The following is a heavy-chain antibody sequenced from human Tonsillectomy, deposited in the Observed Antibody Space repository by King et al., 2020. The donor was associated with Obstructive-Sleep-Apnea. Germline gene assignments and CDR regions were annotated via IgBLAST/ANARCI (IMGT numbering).Heavy chain of an antibody. J-gene: IGHJ4*02. D-gene: IGHD5-12*01. CDR2: NSGSGGST. Sequence: VQLVESGGGLVQPGGSLRLSCAASGFTFSSYAMRGVRQAPGKGLEGGSANSGSGGSTYYADSGKGRFTIARDNSKNKLYLQMNSLRAEDTAVYYCAKSTGVATRGYDYWGQGTLVTVSS. CDR3: AKSTGVATRGYDY. V-gene: IGHV3-23*04. CDR1: GFTFSSYA.